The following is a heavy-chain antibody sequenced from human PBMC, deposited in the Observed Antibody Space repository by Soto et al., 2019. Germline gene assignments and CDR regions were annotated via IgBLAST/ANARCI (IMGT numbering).Heavy chain of an antibody. J-gene: IGHJ3*02. Sequence: ASVKVSCKASGYIFTTYYIHWVRQAPGQGLEWMGIINPSTGNTQYAQNFQGRVTMTRDTSTSTVYMELSSLRSEDTALYYCARDIVLQPAAKRGAFDIWGQ. CDR1: GYIFTTYY. V-gene: IGHV1-46*01. D-gene: IGHD2-2*01. CDR3: ARDIVLQPAAKRGAFDI. CDR2: INPSTGNT.